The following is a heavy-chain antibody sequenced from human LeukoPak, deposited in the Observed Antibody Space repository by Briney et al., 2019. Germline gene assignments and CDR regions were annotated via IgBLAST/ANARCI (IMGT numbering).Heavy chain of an antibody. CDR1: GYTFTSYD. CDR2: MNPNNSST. J-gene: IGHJ6*02. D-gene: IGHD3-3*01. V-gene: IGHV1-8*01. Sequence: ASVKVSCKASGYTFTSYDINWVRQATGQGLEWMGWMNPNNSSTGYAQKFQGRLTMTRNTSISTAYMELSGLRSDDTAVYYCARVEPYYDFWSGYYYYYGMDVWGQGTTVTVSS. CDR3: ARVEPYYDFWSGYYYYYGMDV.